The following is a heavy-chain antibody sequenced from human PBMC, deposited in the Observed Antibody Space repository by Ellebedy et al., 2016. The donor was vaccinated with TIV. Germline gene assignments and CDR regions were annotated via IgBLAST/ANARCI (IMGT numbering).Heavy chain of an antibody. CDR3: AKDQKRYPPNSGAKAS. J-gene: IGHJ4*02. Sequence: GESLKISCAASGFSFSNYVMSWVRQAPGKGLEWVSSISASGGSTYYADSVKGRFTISRDNSKNTLYLQMNSLRAEDTAVYYCAKDQKRYPPNSGAKASWGQGTLVTVSS. D-gene: IGHD3-9*01. V-gene: IGHV3-23*01. CDR2: ISASGGST. CDR1: GFSFSNYV.